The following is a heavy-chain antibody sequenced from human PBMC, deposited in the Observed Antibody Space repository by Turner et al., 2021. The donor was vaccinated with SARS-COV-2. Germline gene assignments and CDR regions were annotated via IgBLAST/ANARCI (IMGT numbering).Heavy chain of an antibody. CDR1: GGSISSSSYY. Sequence: QLQLQESGPGLVKPSETLSLPCTVSGGSISSSSYYWGWIRQPPGKGLEWIGYIYYSGSTYYNPSLKSRVTISVETSKNQFSLKLSSVTAADTAVYYCARHSPELRGDYFDYWGQGTLVTVSS. CDR3: ARHSPELRGDYFDY. V-gene: IGHV4-39*01. D-gene: IGHD1-26*01. J-gene: IGHJ4*02. CDR2: IYYSGST.